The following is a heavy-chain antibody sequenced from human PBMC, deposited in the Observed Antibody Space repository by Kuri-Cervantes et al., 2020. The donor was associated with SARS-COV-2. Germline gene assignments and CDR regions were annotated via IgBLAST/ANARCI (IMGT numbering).Heavy chain of an antibody. Sequence: ASVKVSCKASGYTFTSYDINWVRQATGQGLEWMGWMNPNSGNTGYAQKFQGRVTMTRDTSISTAYMELSSLRSEDTAVYYCARAHAYDFWSGYSHWYFDLWGRGTLVTVSS. CDR2: MNPNSGNT. J-gene: IGHJ2*01. CDR3: ARAHAYDFWSGYSHWYFDL. D-gene: IGHD3-3*01. CDR1: GYTFTSYD. V-gene: IGHV1-8*02.